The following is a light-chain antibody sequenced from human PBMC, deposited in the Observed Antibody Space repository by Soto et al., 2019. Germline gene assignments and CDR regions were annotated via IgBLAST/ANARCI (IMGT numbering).Light chain of an antibody. Sequence: AIPMAQSPSSLSASVGDRLTITCRASQDIGSELGWYQKRPGRAPKLLIYGASRLESGVPSRFSGSGSGIYFTLILSSLQPEDSATYYCLQDDTYPRTFGQGTTVE. CDR1: QDIGSE. V-gene: IGKV1-6*01. J-gene: IGKJ1*01. CDR2: GAS. CDR3: LQDDTYPRT.